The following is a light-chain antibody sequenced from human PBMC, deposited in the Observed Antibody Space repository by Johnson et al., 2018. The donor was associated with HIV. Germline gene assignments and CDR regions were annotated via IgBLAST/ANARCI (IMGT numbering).Light chain of an antibody. CDR2: ENK. J-gene: IGLJ1*01. Sequence: QSVLTQPPSVSAAPGQKVTIPCSGSSSNIGNNYASWYQKLPGPAPKLLIYENKKRPSGIPDRFSGSKSGTSATLGITGLQTGDEADYYCGTWDNSLSGCYVFGSGTKVTVL. CDR1: SSNIGNNY. CDR3: GTWDNSLSGCYV. V-gene: IGLV1-51*01.